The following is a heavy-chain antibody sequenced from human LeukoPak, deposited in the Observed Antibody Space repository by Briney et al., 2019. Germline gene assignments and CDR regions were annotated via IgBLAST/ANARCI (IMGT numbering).Heavy chain of an antibody. D-gene: IGHD1-26*01. V-gene: IGHV1-69*02. J-gene: IGHJ5*02. CDR2: IIPILGIA. Sequence: SVKVSCKASGGTFSSYTISWVRQAPEQGLEWMGRIIPILGIANYAQKFQGRVTITADKSTSTAYMELSSLRSEDTAVYYCARGVGATSHWFDPWGQGTLVTVSS. CDR1: GGTFSSYT. CDR3: ARGVGATSHWFDP.